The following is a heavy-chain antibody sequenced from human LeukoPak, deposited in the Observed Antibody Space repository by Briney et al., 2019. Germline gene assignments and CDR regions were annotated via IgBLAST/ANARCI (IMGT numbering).Heavy chain of an antibody. J-gene: IGHJ4*02. V-gene: IGHV3-53*01. CDR1: GFTVSSNY. CDR3: ASGKETSMAQGY. Sequence: GGSLRPSCAVSGFTVSSNYMTWVRQAPGKGLEWVSVIYSGGSIYYADPVKGRFTISRDISKNTVDLQLNSLRAEDTAVYYCASGKETSMAQGYWGQGTLVTVSS. CDR2: IYSGGSI. D-gene: IGHD5-18*01.